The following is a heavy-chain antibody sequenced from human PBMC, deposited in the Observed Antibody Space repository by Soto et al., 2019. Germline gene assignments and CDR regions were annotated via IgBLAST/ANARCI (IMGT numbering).Heavy chain of an antibody. J-gene: IGHJ6*02. CDR1: GGSGGSFSGYY. V-gene: IGHV4-39*01. D-gene: IGHD3-10*01. Sequence: SETLSLTCAVNGGSGGSFSGYYWGWIRQPPGKGLEWIGSINYRGTTYYNPSLRSRVTMSVDTSKNQFSLKLSSVTAADTAVYYCARSTYTSGTYHGMDVWGQGTTVTVSS. CDR2: INYRGTT. CDR3: ARSTYTSGTYHGMDV.